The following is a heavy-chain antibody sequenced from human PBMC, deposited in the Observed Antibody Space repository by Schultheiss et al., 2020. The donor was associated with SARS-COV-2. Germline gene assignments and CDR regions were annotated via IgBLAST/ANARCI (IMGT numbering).Heavy chain of an antibody. J-gene: IGHJ4*02. CDR1: GYTFTGYY. D-gene: IGHD2-2*01. CDR3: ATKEVVVPAAWDY. Sequence: GESLKISCKASGYTFTGYYMHWVRQAPGQGLEWMGWINPNSGGTNYAQKFQGRVTMTRDTSISTAYMELSRLRSDDTAVYYCATKEVVVPAAWDYWGQGTLVTVSS. V-gene: IGHV1-2*02. CDR2: INPNSGGT.